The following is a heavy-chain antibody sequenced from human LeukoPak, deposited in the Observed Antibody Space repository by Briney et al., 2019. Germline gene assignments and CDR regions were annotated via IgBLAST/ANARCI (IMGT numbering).Heavy chain of an antibody. V-gene: IGHV3-48*04. J-gene: IGHJ4*02. D-gene: IGHD7-27*01. CDR1: GFTFSTHS. CDR3: ASEDNWGSSY. CDR2: ISSGSSTT. Sequence: GGSLRLSCAASGFTFSTHSMNWVRQAPGKGLEWVSYISSGSSTTYYADSVKGRFTISRDNAKNSLYLQMNSLRAEDTAVYYCASEDNWGSSYWGQGILVTVSS.